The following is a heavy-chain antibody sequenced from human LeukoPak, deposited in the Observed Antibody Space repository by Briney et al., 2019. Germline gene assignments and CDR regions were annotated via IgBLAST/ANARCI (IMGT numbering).Heavy chain of an antibody. CDR1: GYTFTIYY. V-gene: IGHV1-46*01. CDR2: INPSGGST. CDR3: ARDRNSYDSSGYYYLY. D-gene: IGHD3-22*01. J-gene: IGHJ4*02. Sequence: ASVKVSCTASGYTFTIYYMHWVRQAPGQGLEWMGIINPSGGSTSYAQKFQGRVTMTRDTSTSTVYMELSSLRSEDTAVYYCARDRNSYDSSGYYYLYWGQGTLVTVSS.